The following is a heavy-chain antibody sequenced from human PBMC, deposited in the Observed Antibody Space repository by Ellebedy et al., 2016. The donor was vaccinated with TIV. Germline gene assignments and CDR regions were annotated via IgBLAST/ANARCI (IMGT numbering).Heavy chain of an antibody. J-gene: IGHJ4*02. Sequence: GESLKISXAASGFTFSDYYMSWVRQAPGKGLEWVSAISGSGGSTYYADSVKGRFTISRDNSKNTLYLQMNSLRAEDTAVYYCAKFDNTVHWGQGTLVTVSS. V-gene: IGHV3-23*01. CDR2: ISGSGGST. CDR3: AKFDNTVH. D-gene: IGHD1-1*01. CDR1: GFTFSDYY.